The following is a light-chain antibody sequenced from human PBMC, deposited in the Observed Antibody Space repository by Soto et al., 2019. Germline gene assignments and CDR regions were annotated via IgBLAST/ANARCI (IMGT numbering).Light chain of an antibody. Sequence: QSALTQSASVSGSPGQSITISCTGTSSDVGNYNYVSWYQQHPGEVPKLIIFNVNNRPSGVSNRFSGSKSGNTASLTISGLQAEDEADYYCSSFTSSPTYVFGTGTKATVL. CDR1: SSDVGNYNY. CDR3: SSFTSSPTYV. CDR2: NVN. V-gene: IGLV2-14*01. J-gene: IGLJ1*01.